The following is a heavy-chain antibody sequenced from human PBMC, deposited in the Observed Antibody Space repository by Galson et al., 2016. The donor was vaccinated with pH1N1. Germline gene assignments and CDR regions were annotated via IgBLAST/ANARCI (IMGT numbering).Heavy chain of an antibody. CDR3: VTGALPNLGDS. CDR1: GFTFSSYS. V-gene: IGHV3-48*04. Sequence: SLRLSCAASGFTFSSYSMNWVRQAPGKGLEWVSYISSSSSTIYYADSVKGRFTISRDISRNTVYLQVNTLRPEDTAVYYCVTGALPNLGDSWGQGTLVTASS. J-gene: IGHJ4*02. CDR2: ISSSSSTI. D-gene: IGHD1-14*01.